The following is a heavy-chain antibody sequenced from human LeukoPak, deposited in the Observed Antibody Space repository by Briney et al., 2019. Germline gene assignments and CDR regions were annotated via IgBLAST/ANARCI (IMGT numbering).Heavy chain of an antibody. CDR3: ARDLGGLIVGATKFRNWFDP. CDR1: GYSISSGYY. J-gene: IGHJ5*02. D-gene: IGHD1-26*01. V-gene: IGHV4-38-2*02. CDR2: IYHSGST. Sequence: SEALSLTCTVSGYSISSGYYWGWIRPPPGKGLEWIGSIYHSGSTYYNPSLKSRVTISVDTSKNQFSLKLSSVTAADTAVYYCARDLGGLIVGATKFRNWFDPWGQGTLVTVSS.